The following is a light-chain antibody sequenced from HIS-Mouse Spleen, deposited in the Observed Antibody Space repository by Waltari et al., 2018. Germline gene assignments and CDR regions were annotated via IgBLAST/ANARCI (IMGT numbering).Light chain of an antibody. V-gene: IGKV3-11*01. J-gene: IGKJ2*01. CDR3: QQRSNWPPYT. CDR2: DAA. CDR1: QGVSSY. Sequence: EIVLTQSPATLSLSPGERATPSCRAGQGVSSYLAWYQQKPGQAPRLLIYDAANRATGIPARFSGSGSGTDFTLTISSLEPEDFAVYYCQQRSNWPPYTFGQGTKLEIK.